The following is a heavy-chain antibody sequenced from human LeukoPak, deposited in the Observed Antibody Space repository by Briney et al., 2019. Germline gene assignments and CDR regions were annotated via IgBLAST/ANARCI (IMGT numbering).Heavy chain of an antibody. J-gene: IGHJ4*02. CDR1: GFTISGYS. CDR3: ARPLRESGYFYFDY. D-gene: IGHD3-3*01. V-gene: IGHV3-48*01. Sequence: GGSLRLSCAASGFTISGYSMNWVRQAPGKGLEWVSYISSSSSTRDYADSVKGRFTISRDNAKNSLYLQMNSLRAEDTAVYYCARPLRESGYFYFDYWSQGTLVTVSS. CDR2: ISSSSSTR.